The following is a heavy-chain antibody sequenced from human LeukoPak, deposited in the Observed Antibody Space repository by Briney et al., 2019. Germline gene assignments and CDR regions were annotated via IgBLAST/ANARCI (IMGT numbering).Heavy chain of an antibody. CDR2: IYYSGST. J-gene: IGHJ5*02. CDR3: AREVVTPFGAWFDP. V-gene: IGHV4-61*01. CDR1: GGSISGSSYY. Sequence: PSETLSLTCTVSGGSISGSSYYWSWIRQPPGKGLEWIGYIYYSGSTNYNPSLKSRVTISVDTSKNQFSLKLSSVTAADTAVYYCAREVVTPFGAWFDPWGQGTLVTVSS. D-gene: IGHD4-23*01.